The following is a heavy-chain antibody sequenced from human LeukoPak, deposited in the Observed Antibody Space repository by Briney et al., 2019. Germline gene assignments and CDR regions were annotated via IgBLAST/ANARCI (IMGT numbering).Heavy chain of an antibody. CDR3: ARGDGYNFFDY. Sequence: GGSLRLSCAASGFTFSSYSMNWVRQAPGKGLEWVSSISSSSSYIYYADSVKGRFTISRDNSENTLYLQMKSLRAEDTAVYYCARGDGYNFFDYWGQGTLVTVSS. J-gene: IGHJ4*02. D-gene: IGHD5-24*01. CDR2: ISSSSSYI. V-gene: IGHV3-21*04. CDR1: GFTFSSYS.